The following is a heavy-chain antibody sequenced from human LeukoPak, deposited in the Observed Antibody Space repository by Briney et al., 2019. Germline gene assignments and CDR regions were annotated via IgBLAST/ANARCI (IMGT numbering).Heavy chain of an antibody. V-gene: IGHV1-18*01. CDR1: GYTFTGYG. D-gene: IGHD3-9*01. Sequence: GASVKLSCEASGYTFTGYGISWVRQAPGQGLEWMGCISAYNGNTNYAQKLHGRVTNTTDTSTSTAYMQLRSLRSDDTAVYYCARVLGYFDPRPFLDNYGMDVWGQGTTVTVSS. J-gene: IGHJ6*02. CDR2: ISAYNGNT. CDR3: ARVLGYFDPRPFLDNYGMDV.